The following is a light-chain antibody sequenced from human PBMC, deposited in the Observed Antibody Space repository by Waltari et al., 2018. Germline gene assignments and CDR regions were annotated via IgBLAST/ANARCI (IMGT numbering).Light chain of an antibody. CDR1: SSDVGGYTY. V-gene: IGLV2-14*03. CDR3: SSYISSSTLEL. CDR2: DVS. Sequence: QSALTQPASVSGSPGQSITLSCTGTSSDVGGYTYVSWYQQHPGKAPKLMIYDVSNRPSGVSNRFSGSKSGNTASLTISGLQAEDEADYYCSSYISSSTLELFGGGTSLTVL. J-gene: IGLJ2*01.